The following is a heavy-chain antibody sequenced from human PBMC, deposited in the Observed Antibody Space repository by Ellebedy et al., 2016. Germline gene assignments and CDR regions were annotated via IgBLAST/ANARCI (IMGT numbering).Heavy chain of an antibody. Sequence: SETLSLXXSVSGGSFSSFHWTWIRQPPGKRLEFIGYIYHTGSTNYNPSLRSRVTISADTSKKQFSLKLTSVTAADAAVYYCARATNYDFHYFYMDVWGKGTTVTVSS. CDR1: GGSFSSFH. D-gene: IGHD3-3*01. CDR3: ARATNYDFHYFYMDV. V-gene: IGHV4-59*01. J-gene: IGHJ6*03. CDR2: IYHTGST.